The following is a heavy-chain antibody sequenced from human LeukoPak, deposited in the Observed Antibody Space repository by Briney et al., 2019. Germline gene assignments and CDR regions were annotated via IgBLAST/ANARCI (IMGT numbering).Heavy chain of an antibody. CDR3: VRSITMFQY. D-gene: IGHD3-10*01. V-gene: IGHV3-21*04. CDR1: GFTFSSYS. Sequence: GGSLRLSCEASGFTFSSYSMNWVRRAPGKGLEWVASISSGSYHIYYADALKGRFTISRDNAKNSLYLQMNSLRVEDTALYYCVRSITMFQYWGQGTLVTVSS. CDR2: ISSGSYHI. J-gene: IGHJ1*01.